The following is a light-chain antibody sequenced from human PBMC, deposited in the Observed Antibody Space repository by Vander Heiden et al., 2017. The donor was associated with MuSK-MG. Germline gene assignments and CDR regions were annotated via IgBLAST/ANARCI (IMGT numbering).Light chain of an antibody. V-gene: IGLV3-21*02. Sequence: SYGLTQPPSVSVAPGQTARITCGGNNVGVKSVHWYQQKPGQAPVLVVFDDSDRPSGIPERFSGSNSGNTATLTISRVEAGDEADYYCQVWDSSRSHNVFGTGTTVTVL. CDR3: QVWDSSRSHNV. J-gene: IGLJ1*01. CDR1: NVGVKS. CDR2: DDS.